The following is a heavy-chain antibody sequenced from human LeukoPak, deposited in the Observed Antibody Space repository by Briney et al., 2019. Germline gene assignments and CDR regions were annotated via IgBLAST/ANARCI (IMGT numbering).Heavy chain of an antibody. CDR3: ARQVVPAPGHWYFDL. Sequence: GASVKVSCKASGYTFTSYGISWVRQAPGQGLEWMGWMNPNSGNTGYAQKFQGRVTITRNTSISTAYMELSSLRSEDTAVYYCARQVVPAPGHWYFDLWGRGTLVTVSS. J-gene: IGHJ2*01. CDR2: MNPNSGNT. D-gene: IGHD2-2*01. CDR1: GYTFTSYG. V-gene: IGHV1-8*03.